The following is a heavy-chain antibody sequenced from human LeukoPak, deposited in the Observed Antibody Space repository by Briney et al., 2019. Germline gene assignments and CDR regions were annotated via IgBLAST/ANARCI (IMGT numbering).Heavy chain of an antibody. J-gene: IGHJ4*02. CDR2: INPSGGST. Sequence: ASVKVSCKASGYTFTSYYMHWVRQAPGQGLEWMGVINPSGGSTNYAQKFQGRVTMTRDTSTTTVYMELSSLRSEDTAVYYCARRYSGYEPFDYWGQGTLVTVSS. D-gene: IGHD5-12*01. V-gene: IGHV1-46*01. CDR1: GYTFTSYY. CDR3: ARRYSGYEPFDY.